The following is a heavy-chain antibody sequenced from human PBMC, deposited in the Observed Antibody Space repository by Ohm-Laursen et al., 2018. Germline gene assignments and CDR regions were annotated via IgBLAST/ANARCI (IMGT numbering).Heavy chain of an antibody. CDR1: GYTFTSYG. V-gene: IGHV1-8*02. CDR2: MNPNSGNT. Sequence: ASVKVSCKASGYTFTSYGISWVRQATGQGLEWMGWMNPNSGNTDYAQKFQGRVTMTRNTSISTAYMELSSLRSEDTAVYYCARGDSSGYSGGDYWGQGTLVTISS. J-gene: IGHJ4*02. D-gene: IGHD3-22*01. CDR3: ARGDSSGYSGGDY.